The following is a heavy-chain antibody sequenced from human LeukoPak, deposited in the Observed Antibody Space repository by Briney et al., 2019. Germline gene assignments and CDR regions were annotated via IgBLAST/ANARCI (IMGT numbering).Heavy chain of an antibody. Sequence: KPSETLSLTCTVSGGSTSSYYWSWIRQPAGKGLEWIGRIYTSGSTNYNPSLKSRVTMSVDTSKNQFSLKLSSVTAADTAVYYCARDRGSGWLWYYYYGMDVWGQGTTVTVSS. CDR3: ARDRGSGWLWYYYYGMDV. J-gene: IGHJ6*02. CDR2: IYTSGST. V-gene: IGHV4-4*07. D-gene: IGHD6-19*01. CDR1: GGSTSSYY.